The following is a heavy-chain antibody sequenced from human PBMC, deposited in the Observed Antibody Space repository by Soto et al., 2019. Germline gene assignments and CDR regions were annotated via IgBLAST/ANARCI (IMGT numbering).Heavy chain of an antibody. CDR2: IIPILGIA. D-gene: IGHD3-10*01. J-gene: IGHJ4*02. CDR3: ARGPPAAGSYYFDY. Sequence: GASVKVSCKASGGTFSSYTISWVRQAPGQGLEWMGRIIPILGIANYAQKFQGRVTITADKSTSTAYMELSSLRSEDTAVYYCARGPPAAGSYYFDYWGQGTLVTVSS. V-gene: IGHV1-69*02. CDR1: GGTFSSYT.